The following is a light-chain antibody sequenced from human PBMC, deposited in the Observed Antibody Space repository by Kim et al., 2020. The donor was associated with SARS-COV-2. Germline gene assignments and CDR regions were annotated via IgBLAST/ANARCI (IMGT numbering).Light chain of an antibody. CDR1: ESVSTY. CDR3: QQRSDWPSPT. Sequence: EIVLTQSPATLALSPGETATLSCWASESVSTYLAWYQQKYGQSPRLLIYDVSNRAAGVPARFSGSGSGTDFTLTISSLEPEDIAVYYCQQRSDWPSPTFGGGTKVEIK. V-gene: IGKV3-11*01. CDR2: DVS. J-gene: IGKJ4*01.